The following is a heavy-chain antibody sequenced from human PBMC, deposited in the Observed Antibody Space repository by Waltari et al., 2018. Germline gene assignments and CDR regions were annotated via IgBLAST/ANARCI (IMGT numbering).Heavy chain of an antibody. Sequence: QLQLQESGPGLVKPSETLSLTCTVSGGSISRSTYYWGWIRQPPGKGLEWIGSIYYSGSTYYNPSLKSRVTISVDTSKNQFSLKLSSVTAADTAVYCCATHPGYVSGFDYWGQGTLVTVSS. D-gene: IGHD3-16*01. CDR2: IYYSGST. CDR1: GGSISRSTYY. V-gene: IGHV4-39*07. CDR3: ATHPGYVSGFDY. J-gene: IGHJ4*02.